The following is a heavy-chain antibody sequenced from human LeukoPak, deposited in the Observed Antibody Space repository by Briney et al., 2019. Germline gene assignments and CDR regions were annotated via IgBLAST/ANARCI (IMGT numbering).Heavy chain of an antibody. J-gene: IGHJ4*02. Sequence: LETLCLTCTVSGGSISSSSYYWGWIRRPPGKGLEWIGSIYYSGSTYYNPSLKSQVSISIDTSKNQFSLRLTSVTAADTAVYYCARQTGSGLFTLPGGQGTLVTVSS. CDR1: GGSISSSSYY. V-gene: IGHV4-39*01. CDR3: ARQTGSGLFTLP. D-gene: IGHD3/OR15-3a*01. CDR2: IYYSGST.